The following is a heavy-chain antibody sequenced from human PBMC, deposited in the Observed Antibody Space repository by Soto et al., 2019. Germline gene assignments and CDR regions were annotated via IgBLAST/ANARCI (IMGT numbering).Heavy chain of an antibody. CDR2: IDPSDSYT. V-gene: IGHV5-10-1*01. D-gene: IGHD3-16*02. Sequence: PXESLKLSWKCSGNSFTSYWISLVLQMPGKGLEWMGRIDPSDSYTNYSPSFQGHVTISADKSISTAYLQWSSLKASDTAMYYCARFTIGGVIGTPYYYYYYGMDVWGQGTTVTVSS. CDR3: ARFTIGGVIGTPYYYYYYGMDV. CDR1: GNSFTSYW. J-gene: IGHJ6*02.